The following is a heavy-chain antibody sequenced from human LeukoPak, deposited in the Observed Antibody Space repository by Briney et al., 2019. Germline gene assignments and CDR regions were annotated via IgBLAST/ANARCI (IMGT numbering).Heavy chain of an antibody. D-gene: IGHD6-19*01. CDR3: AREIVSAVAGNFDY. J-gene: IGHJ4*02. CDR1: GFTFSHYE. V-gene: IGHV3-48*03. Sequence: GGSLRLSCAASGFTFSHYEMNWVRQAPGKGLEWVSYISSSGSTRTYADSVKGRFTISRDNAKNSLSLEMNSLRAEDTAVYYCAREIVSAVAGNFDYWGQGTLVTVSS. CDR2: ISSSGSTR.